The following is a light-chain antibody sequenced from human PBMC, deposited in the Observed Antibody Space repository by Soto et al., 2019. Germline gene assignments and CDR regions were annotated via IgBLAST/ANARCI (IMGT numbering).Light chain of an antibody. Sequence: DIQMTQSPSTLSASVGDRVTITCRASQSISSWLAWYQQKPGKAPKLLIYKASSLESGVPSRFSGSGSGTAFTLTISSLQPDDFATYYCQQYNSSPWTFGQGTKLEIK. CDR3: QQYNSSPWT. V-gene: IGKV1-5*03. J-gene: IGKJ1*01. CDR2: KAS. CDR1: QSISSW.